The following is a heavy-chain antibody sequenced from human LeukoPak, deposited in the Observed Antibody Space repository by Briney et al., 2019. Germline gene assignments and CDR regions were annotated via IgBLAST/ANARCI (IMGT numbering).Heavy chain of an antibody. D-gene: IGHD2-15*01. V-gene: IGHV1-24*01. CDR2: FDTEDGET. Sequence: ASVKVSCKVSGYTLTEFYMRWVRQAPGKGLEWMGGFDTEDGETIYAQKFQGRVTMTRDTSISTAYMALSRLTSDDTAVYYCARILGYCSGGSCPTDYWGRGTLVTVSS. J-gene: IGHJ4*02. CDR1: GYTLTEFY. CDR3: ARILGYCSGGSCPTDY.